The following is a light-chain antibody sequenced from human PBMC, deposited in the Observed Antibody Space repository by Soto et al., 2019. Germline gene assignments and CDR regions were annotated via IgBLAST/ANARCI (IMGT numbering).Light chain of an antibody. CDR2: EVS. J-gene: IGLJ1*01. CDR1: SSDVGGYNY. CDR3: NSYTSKSTGV. V-gene: IGLV2-14*01. Sequence: QSVLTQPASVSGSPGQSITISCTGTSSDVGGYNYVSWYQQHPGKAPKLIIYEVSNRPSGVSNRFSGSKSGNTASLTISGLQAEDEADYYCNSYTSKSTGVFGTETKVTVL.